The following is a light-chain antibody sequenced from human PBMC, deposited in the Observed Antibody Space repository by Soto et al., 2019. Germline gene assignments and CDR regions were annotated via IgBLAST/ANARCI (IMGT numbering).Light chain of an antibody. CDR3: QQRSNWPPEST. CDR2: DAS. Sequence: EIVLTQSPATLSLSPGERATLSCRASQSVSSYLAWYQQKPGQAPRLLIYDASNRATGIPARFSGSGSGTDFPLTISSLEPEDFAVYYCQQRSNWPPESTFGPGTKVDIK. J-gene: IGKJ3*01. V-gene: IGKV3-11*01. CDR1: QSVSSY.